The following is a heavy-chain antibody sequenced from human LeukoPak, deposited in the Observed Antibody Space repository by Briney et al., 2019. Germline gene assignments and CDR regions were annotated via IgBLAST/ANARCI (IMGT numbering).Heavy chain of an antibody. V-gene: IGHV1-46*01. CDR1: GYTFTSYY. CDR2: INPSGGST. J-gene: IGHJ5*02. D-gene: IGHD3-9*01. Sequence: ASVKVSCKASGYTFTSYYMHWVRQAPGQGLEWMGVINPSGGSTSYAQKFQGRVTMTRDTSTSTVYMELSSLRSEDTAVYYCARDKKSDISPLNWFDPWGQGTLVTVSS. CDR3: ARDKKSDISPLNWFDP.